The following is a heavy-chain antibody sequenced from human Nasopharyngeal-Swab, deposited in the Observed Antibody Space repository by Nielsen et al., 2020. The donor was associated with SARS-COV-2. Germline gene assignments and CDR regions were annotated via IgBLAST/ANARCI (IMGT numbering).Heavy chain of an antibody. CDR1: GFTFSSAW. Sequence: GESLKISCAASGFTFSSAWMSWVRQAPGKGPEWVGRIKSKTDGGTTDYAAPVKGRFTISRDDSKNTLYLQMNSLKTEDTAVYYCTTYSSSDIWGQGTMVTVSS. CDR3: TTYSSSDI. V-gene: IGHV3-15*01. CDR2: IKSKTDGGTT. D-gene: IGHD6-13*01. J-gene: IGHJ3*02.